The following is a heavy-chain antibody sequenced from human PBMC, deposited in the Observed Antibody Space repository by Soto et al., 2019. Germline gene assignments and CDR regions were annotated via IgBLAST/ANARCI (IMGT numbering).Heavy chain of an antibody. D-gene: IGHD2-8*02. V-gene: IGHV1-69*02. J-gene: IGHJ3*02. Sequence: GASMKVSCKASGGTFSSYTISWVRQAPGQGLEWMGRIIPILGIANYAQKFQGRVTITADKSTSTAYMELSSLRSEDTAVYYCARGVVSPNAFDIWGQGTMVTVSS. CDR3: ARGVVSPNAFDI. CDR2: IIPILGIA. CDR1: GGTFSSYT.